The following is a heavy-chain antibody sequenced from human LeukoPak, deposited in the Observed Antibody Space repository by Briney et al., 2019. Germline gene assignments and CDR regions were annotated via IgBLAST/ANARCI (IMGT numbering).Heavy chain of an antibody. Sequence: ASVKVSCKASGYTFTGYYVHWVRQAPGQGLEWMGWINPNSGGTNYAQKFQGRVTMTRDTSISTAYMELSRLRSDDTAVYYCARGGSGNYYSPMNRWGQGTLVTVSS. CDR1: GYTFTGYY. D-gene: IGHD3-10*01. V-gene: IGHV1-2*02. J-gene: IGHJ4*02. CDR2: INPNSGGT. CDR3: ARGGSGNYYSPMNR.